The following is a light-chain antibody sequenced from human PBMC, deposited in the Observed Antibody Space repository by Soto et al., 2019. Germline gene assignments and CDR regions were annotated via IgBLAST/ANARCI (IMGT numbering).Light chain of an antibody. V-gene: IGKV3-11*01. CDR2: DAS. Sequence: EVVLTQSPVTLSLSPGDRAALSCRASQSVSTAVAWYQQKPGQAPRLLIYDASDRATGVPARFSGSGSGTDFTLTISSVEPEEFAVYFCQQHRKRPPTFGQGTKLDI. CDR1: QSVSTA. CDR3: QQHRKRPPT. J-gene: IGKJ2*01.